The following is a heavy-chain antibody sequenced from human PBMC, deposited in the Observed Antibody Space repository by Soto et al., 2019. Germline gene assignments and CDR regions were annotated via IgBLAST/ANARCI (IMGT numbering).Heavy chain of an antibody. CDR2: ICHSGNT. V-gene: IGHV4-30-2*01. J-gene: IGHJ5*02. CDR3: ARVGLGESRWFDP. D-gene: IGHD3-16*01. Sequence: SSETLSLTCAVSGGSITIVCYCWSWIRQPPGQGLEWIGYICHSGNTYYNPSLKSRVTTSLDRSKNQFSLNLSSVTAADTAVYYWARVGLGESRWFDPWGKGTLVTVSS. CDR1: GGSITIVCYC.